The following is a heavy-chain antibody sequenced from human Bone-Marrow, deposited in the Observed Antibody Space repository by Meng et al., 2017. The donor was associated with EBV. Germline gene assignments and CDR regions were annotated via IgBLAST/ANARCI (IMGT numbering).Heavy chain of an antibody. CDR1: GGTFSSYA. J-gene: IGHJ4*02. Sequence: LVQSGAEVKKSGASVKVSCKASGGTFSSYAISWVRQAPGQGLEWMGGIIPIFGTANYAQKFQGRVTITADKSTSTAYMELSSLRSEDTAVYYCARDRHITMVQGKRGFDYWGQGTLVTVSS. CDR2: IIPIFGTA. CDR3: ARDRHITMVQGKRGFDY. V-gene: IGHV1-69*06. D-gene: IGHD3-10*01.